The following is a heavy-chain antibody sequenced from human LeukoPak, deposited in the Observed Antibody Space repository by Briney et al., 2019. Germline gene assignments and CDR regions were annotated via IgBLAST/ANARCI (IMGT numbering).Heavy chain of an antibody. V-gene: IGHV3-30*03. CDR2: ITYDGSSE. J-gene: IGHJ4*02. CDR1: GFTFSNYG. Sequence: GGSLRLSRAASGFTFSNYGMHWVRQAPGKGLEWVATITYDGSSEYYADSVKDRFTVSRDNSKNTLYLQMSSLKTEDTAVYYCARDQVVRGVIIFDYWGQGTLVTVSS. CDR3: ARDQVVRGVIIFDY. D-gene: IGHD3-10*01.